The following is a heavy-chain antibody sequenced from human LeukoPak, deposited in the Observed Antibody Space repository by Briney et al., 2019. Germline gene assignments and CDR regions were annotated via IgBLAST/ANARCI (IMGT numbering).Heavy chain of an antibody. V-gene: IGHV1-2*06. Sequence: ASVKVSCKASGYTFTDYYMHWVRQAPGQGLEWMGRINPNSGGTNYAQKFQGRVTMTRDTSISTAYMELSRLRSDDTAMYYCARESSYYYMDVWGKGTTVTLSS. J-gene: IGHJ6*03. CDR1: GYTFTDYY. CDR2: INPNSGGT. D-gene: IGHD1-26*01. CDR3: ARESSYYYMDV.